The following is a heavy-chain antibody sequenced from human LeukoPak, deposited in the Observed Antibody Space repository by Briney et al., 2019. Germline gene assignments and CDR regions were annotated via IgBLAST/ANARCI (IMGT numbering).Heavy chain of an antibody. CDR3: AKGSDYDYVWGSYRFYYFDY. CDR1: RFTFSSYG. Sequence: GGSLRLSCAASRFTFSSYGMNWVRQAPGKGLEWVSSISGSGGSTYSADSVKGRFTISRDNSKNTLYLQMNSLRAEDTAAYYCAKGSDYDYVWGSYRFYYFDYWGQGTLVTVSS. V-gene: IGHV3-23*01. D-gene: IGHD3-16*02. J-gene: IGHJ4*02. CDR2: ISGSGGST.